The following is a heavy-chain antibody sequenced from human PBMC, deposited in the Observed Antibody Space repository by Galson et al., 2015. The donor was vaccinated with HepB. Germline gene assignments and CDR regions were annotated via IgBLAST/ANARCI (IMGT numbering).Heavy chain of an antibody. D-gene: IGHD2-2*01. Sequence: QSGAEVKKPGESLKISCKGSGYSFTSYWIGWVRQMPGKGLEWMGIIYPGDSDTRYSPSFQGQVTISADKSISTAYLQWSSLKASDTAMYYCARHSLVVVPAASWFDPWGQGTLVTVSS. CDR1: GYSFTSYW. CDR2: IYPGDSDT. CDR3: ARHSLVVVPAASWFDP. J-gene: IGHJ5*02. V-gene: IGHV5-51*01.